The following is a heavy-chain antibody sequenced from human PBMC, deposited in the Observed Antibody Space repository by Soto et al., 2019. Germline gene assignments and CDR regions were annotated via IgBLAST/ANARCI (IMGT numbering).Heavy chain of an antibody. CDR3: ARELNVEMATRFDP. D-gene: IGHD5-12*01. J-gene: IGHJ5*02. CDR1: GYTFTSYA. Sequence: QVQLVQSGAEEKKPGASVKVSCKASGYTFTSYAMHWVRQAPGQRLEWMGWINAGNGNTKYSQKFQGRVTITRDTSASTAYMELSSLRSEDTAVYYCARELNVEMATRFDPWGQGTLVTVSS. CDR2: INAGNGNT. V-gene: IGHV1-3*05.